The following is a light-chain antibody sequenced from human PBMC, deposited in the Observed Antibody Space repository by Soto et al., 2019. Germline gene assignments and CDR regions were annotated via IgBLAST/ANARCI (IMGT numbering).Light chain of an antibody. Sequence: ETVLTQSPATLSSSPGDRVTISCRASQSVSTYLAWYQQKPGQAPRLLIYKASSRDSGIPARFRGSGSGTEFTLTISSLQSEDFAAYYCQQYNNYSRTFGQGTKVDIK. CDR2: KAS. V-gene: IGKV3D-15*01. CDR3: QQYNNYSRT. J-gene: IGKJ1*01. CDR1: QSVSTY.